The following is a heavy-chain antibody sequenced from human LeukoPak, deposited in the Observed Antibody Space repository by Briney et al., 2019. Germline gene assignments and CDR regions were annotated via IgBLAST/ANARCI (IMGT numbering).Heavy chain of an antibody. CDR3: ATEGAYTTSSASAY. CDR2: IKHDGSET. Sequence: GGSLRLSRAASGFTFTNNWISCVRQAPGKGPEWVANIKHDGSETYYLDSVKGRFTISRDNAKNSLYLQMSSLRADDTAVYYCATEGAYTTSSASAYWGQGTRVTVSS. V-gene: IGHV3-7*01. CDR1: GFTFTNNW. J-gene: IGHJ4*02. D-gene: IGHD2-2*02.